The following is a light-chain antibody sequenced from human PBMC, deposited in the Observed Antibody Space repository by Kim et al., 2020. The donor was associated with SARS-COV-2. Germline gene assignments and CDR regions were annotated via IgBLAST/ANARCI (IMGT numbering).Light chain of an antibody. CDR1: SLRSYF. V-gene: IGLV3-19*01. CDR3: NSRDSSGNHVL. Sequence: ALGQTVRITCQGASLRSYFANWYQQKPGQAPVLVIYGKNNRPSGIPDRFSGSSSGNTASLTITGAQAEDEADYYCNSRDSSGNHVLFGGGTKLTVL. J-gene: IGLJ2*01. CDR2: GKN.